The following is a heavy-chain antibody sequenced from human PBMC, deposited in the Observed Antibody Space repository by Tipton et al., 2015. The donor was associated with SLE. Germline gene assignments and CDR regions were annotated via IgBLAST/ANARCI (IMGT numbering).Heavy chain of an antibody. D-gene: IGHD3-3*01. V-gene: IGHV3-30*04. CDR3: ARDSFWSGYYYYYYYMDV. CDR1: GFTFSNYA. Sequence: SLRLSCAASGFTFSNYAMHWVRQAPGKGLEWVAVISYDGSNKYYADSVKGRFTISRDNSKNTLYLQMNSLRAEDTAVYYCARDSFWSGYYYYYYYMDVWGKGTTVTVSS. CDR2: ISYDGSNK. J-gene: IGHJ6*03.